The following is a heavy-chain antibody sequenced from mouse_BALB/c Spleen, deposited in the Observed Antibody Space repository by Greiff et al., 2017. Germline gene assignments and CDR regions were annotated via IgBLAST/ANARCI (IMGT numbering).Heavy chain of an antibody. D-gene: IGHD1-1*01. CDR2: ISSGGST. CDR3: ARGHYYGSSYDAMDY. Sequence: EVKVVESGGGLVKPGGSLKLSCAASGFTFSSYAMSWVRQTPEKRLEWVASISSGGSTYYPDSVKGRFTISRDNARNILYLQMSSLRSEDTAMYYCARGHYYGSSYDAMDYWGQGTSVTVSS. J-gene: IGHJ4*01. CDR1: GFTFSSYA. V-gene: IGHV5-6-5*01.